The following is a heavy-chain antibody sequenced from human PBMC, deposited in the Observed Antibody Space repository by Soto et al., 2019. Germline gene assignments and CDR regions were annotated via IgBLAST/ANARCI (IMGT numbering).Heavy chain of an antibody. CDR1: GGSISISNW. CDR2: IYHSGST. V-gene: IGHV4-4*02. CDR3: ANGSGYLQIIDY. D-gene: IGHD3-10*01. Sequence: SETLSLTCAVSGGSISISNWCSCVRQPPGKGLEWIGEIYHSGSTNYNPSLKSRVTISVDKSKNQFSLKLSSVTAADTAVYYCANGSGYLQIIDYWGQGTLVTVSS. J-gene: IGHJ4*02.